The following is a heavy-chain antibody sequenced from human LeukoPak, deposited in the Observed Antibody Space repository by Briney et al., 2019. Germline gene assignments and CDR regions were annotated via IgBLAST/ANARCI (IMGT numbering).Heavy chain of an antibody. V-gene: IGHV3-33*01. D-gene: IGHD2/OR15-2a*01. CDR1: GFTFSSYG. CDR2: IWYDGSNK. CDR3: ARDRSMSGWYIDL. Sequence: GGSLRLSCAASGFTFSSYGMHWVRQAPGKGLEWVAVIWYDGSNKYYPDSVQGRFTISRDDSKNTLYLQVNSLRAEDTAVYYCARDRSMSGWYIDLWGRGTLVTVSS. J-gene: IGHJ2*01.